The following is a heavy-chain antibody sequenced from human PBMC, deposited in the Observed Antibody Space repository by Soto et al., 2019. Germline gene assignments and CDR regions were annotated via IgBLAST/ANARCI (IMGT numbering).Heavy chain of an antibody. J-gene: IGHJ4*02. CDR2: IYYRGST. CDR3: ARARGARYFDY. V-gene: IGHV4-30-4*01. CDR1: GGSISSGDYS. Sequence: QVQLQESGPGLVKPSQTLSLTCTVSGGSISSGDYSWSWIRQPPGKGLEWIGYIYYRGSTYYNPSLKSRVTISVDTSTNQFSLKLSSVTAADTAVYYCARARGARYFDYWGQGTLVTVSS. D-gene: IGHD2-15*01.